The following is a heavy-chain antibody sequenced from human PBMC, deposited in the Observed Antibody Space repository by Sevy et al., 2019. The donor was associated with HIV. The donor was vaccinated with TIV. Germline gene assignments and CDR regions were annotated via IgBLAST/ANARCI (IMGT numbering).Heavy chain of an antibody. D-gene: IGHD2-2*01. CDR2: IGGLSNYI. J-gene: IGHJ5*02. Sequence: GGSLRLSCAASGFTFSSYSMNWVRQAPGKGLEWVSSIGGLSNYIYYADSVKGRFTISRDNAKNSLYLQMNSLRPEDTAVYYCARDRCTITSCHEGNWFDPWGQGTLVTVSS. CDR3: ARDRCTITSCHEGNWFDP. CDR1: GFTFSSYS. V-gene: IGHV3-21*01.